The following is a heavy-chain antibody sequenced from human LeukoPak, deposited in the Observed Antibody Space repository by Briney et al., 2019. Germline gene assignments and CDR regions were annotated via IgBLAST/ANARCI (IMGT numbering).Heavy chain of an antibody. Sequence: PSETLSLTCTVSGGSISSYYWSWIRQPAGKGLEWIGRIYTSGSTNYNPSLKSRVTMSVDTSKNQFSPKLSSVTAADTAVYYCARDHGTVTTSESFDLWGRGTLVTVSS. V-gene: IGHV4-4*07. CDR3: ARDHGTVTTSESFDL. CDR2: IYTSGST. J-gene: IGHJ2*01. D-gene: IGHD4-11*01. CDR1: GGSISSYY.